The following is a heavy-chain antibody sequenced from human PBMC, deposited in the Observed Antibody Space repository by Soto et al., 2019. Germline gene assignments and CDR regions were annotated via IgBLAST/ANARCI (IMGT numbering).Heavy chain of an antibody. CDR3: ARDRPYYDFWSGYRTDY. J-gene: IGHJ4*02. D-gene: IGHD3-3*01. CDR1: GFTFSSYW. CDR2: IKQDGSEK. Sequence: EVQLVESGGVVVQPGGSLRLSCAASGFTFSSYWMSWVRQAPGKGLEWVANIKQDGSEKYYVDSVKGRFTISRDNAKNSLYLQMNSLRAEDTAVYYCARDRPYYDFWSGYRTDYWGQGTLVTVSS. V-gene: IGHV3-7*01.